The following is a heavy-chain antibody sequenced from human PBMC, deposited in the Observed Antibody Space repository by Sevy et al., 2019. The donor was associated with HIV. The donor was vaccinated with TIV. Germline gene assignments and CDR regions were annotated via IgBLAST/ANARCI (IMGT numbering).Heavy chain of an antibody. J-gene: IGHJ4*02. CDR3: AGDNGDYPYYFDH. Sequence: SETLSLTCAVSGGSISSGIYSWIWIRQPPGKGLEWIGYIYHTGSTYYNPSLKSRVTISVDRSKNQFSLKLSSVTAADTAVYYCAGDNGDYPYYFDHWGQGTLVTVSS. D-gene: IGHD4-17*01. CDR2: IYHTGST. V-gene: IGHV4-30-2*01. CDR1: GGSISSGIYS.